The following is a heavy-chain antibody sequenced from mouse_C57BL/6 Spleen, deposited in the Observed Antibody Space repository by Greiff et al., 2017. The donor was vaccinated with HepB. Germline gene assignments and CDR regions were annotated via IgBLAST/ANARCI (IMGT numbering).Heavy chain of an antibody. D-gene: IGHD2-2*01. V-gene: IGHV1-55*01. J-gene: IGHJ4*01. Sequence: QVQLQQPGAELVKPGASVKMSCKASGYTFTSYWITWVKQRPGQGLEWIGDIYPGSGSTNYNEKLKSKATLTVDTASSTAYMQLSSLTSEGSAVYDGARGGGYDEYWGQGTSVTVSS. CDR1: GYTFTSYW. CDR2: IYPGSGST. CDR3: ARGGGYDEY.